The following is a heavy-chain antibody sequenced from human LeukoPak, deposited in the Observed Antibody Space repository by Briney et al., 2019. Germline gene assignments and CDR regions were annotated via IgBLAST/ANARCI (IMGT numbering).Heavy chain of an antibody. CDR1: GFTFSSYG. CDR3: AKGHDYGGNSVDY. J-gene: IGHJ4*02. V-gene: IGHV3-30*18. Sequence: GRSLRLSCAASGFTFSSYGMHWVRQAPGKGLEWVAVISYDRSNKYYADSVKGRFTISRDNSKNTLYLQMNSLRAEDTAVYYCAKGHDYGGNSVDYWGQGTLVTVSS. CDR2: ISYDRSNK. D-gene: IGHD4-23*01.